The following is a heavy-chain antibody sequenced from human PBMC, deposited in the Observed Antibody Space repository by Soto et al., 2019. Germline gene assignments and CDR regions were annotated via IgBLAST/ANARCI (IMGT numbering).Heavy chain of an antibody. J-gene: IGHJ6*02. Sequence: GGSLRLSCEASGFNFGAYGMHWVRQAPGKGLEWVAVISHDGTKTYYSDSVKGRFTVSRDNSKNMLYVQMVSLRPDDTAVYSCAKARRDGYTTCSRCYGVDVWGQGTTVTVSS. D-gene: IGHD5-18*01. CDR3: AKARRDGYTTCSRCYGVDV. CDR1: GFNFGAYG. CDR2: ISHDGTKT. V-gene: IGHV3-30*18.